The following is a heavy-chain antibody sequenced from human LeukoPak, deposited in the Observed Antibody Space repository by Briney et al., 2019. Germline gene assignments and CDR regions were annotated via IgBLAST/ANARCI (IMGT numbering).Heavy chain of an antibody. CDR1: GGSISSGGYY. J-gene: IGHJ6*03. V-gene: IGHV4-30-2*01. Sequence: PSQTLSLTCTVSGGSISSGGYYWSWIRQPPGKGLEWIGYIYHSGSTYYNPSLKSRVTISVDRSKNQFSLKLSSVTAADTAVYYCARDGRVRPIHYMDVWGKGTTVIVSS. CDR2: IYHSGST. CDR3: ARDGRVRPIHYMDV.